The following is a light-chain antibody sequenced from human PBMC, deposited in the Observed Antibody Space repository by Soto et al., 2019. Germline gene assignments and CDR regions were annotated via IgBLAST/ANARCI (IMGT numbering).Light chain of an antibody. CDR3: CSYAGGGTYV. Sequence: QSALTQPASVSGSPGQSFTISCTSISSDVGSYNLVSWYQQHPAKAPTLMIYEDSQRPSAVSNRFSGSQSGNAASLTISGLQAEDEADYYCCSYAGGGTYVFGSGTQLTVL. J-gene: IGLJ7*01. V-gene: IGLV2-23*01. CDR2: EDS. CDR1: SSDVGSYNL.